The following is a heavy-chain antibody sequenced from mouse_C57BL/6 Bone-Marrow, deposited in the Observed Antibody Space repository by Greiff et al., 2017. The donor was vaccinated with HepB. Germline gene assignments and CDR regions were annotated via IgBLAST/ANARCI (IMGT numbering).Heavy chain of an antibody. V-gene: IGHV5-9*01. CDR2: ISGGGGNT. Sequence: EVKLMESGGGLVKPGGSLKLSCAASGFTFSSYTMSWVRQTPEKRLEWVATISGGGGNTYYPDSVKGRFTISRDNAKNTLYLQMSSLRSEDTALYYCARQGVYYDYDDYAMDYWGQGTSVTVSS. D-gene: IGHD2-4*01. CDR1: GFTFSSYT. J-gene: IGHJ4*01. CDR3: ARQGVYYDYDDYAMDY.